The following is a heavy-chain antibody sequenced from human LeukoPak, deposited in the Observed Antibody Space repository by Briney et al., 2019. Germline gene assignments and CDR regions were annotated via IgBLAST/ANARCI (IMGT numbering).Heavy chain of an antibody. CDR1: GGTFSSYA. J-gene: IGHJ4*02. CDR2: IIPIFGTA. Sequence: SVTVSCKASGGTFSSYAISWVRQAPGQGLEWMGGIIPIFGTANYAQKFQGRVTITTDESTSTAYMELSSLRSEDTAVYYCARGRGSSGYPPYYFDYWGQGTLVTVSS. CDR3: ARGRGSSGYPPYYFDY. D-gene: IGHD3-22*01. V-gene: IGHV1-69*05.